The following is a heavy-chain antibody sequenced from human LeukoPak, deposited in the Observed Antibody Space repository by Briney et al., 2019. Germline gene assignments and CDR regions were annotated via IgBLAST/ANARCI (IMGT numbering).Heavy chain of an antibody. J-gene: IGHJ4*02. CDR1: GFTFSNAW. Sequence: KAGGSLRLSCAASGFTFSNAWMSWVRQAPGKGLEWVGRIKSKTDGGTTDYAAPVKGRFTISRDDSKNTLYLQMNSLKTEDTAVYYCARVSWRVGATTDPYFDYWGQGTLVTVSS. D-gene: IGHD1-26*01. CDR3: ARVSWRVGATTDPYFDY. V-gene: IGHV3-15*01. CDR2: IKSKTDGGTT.